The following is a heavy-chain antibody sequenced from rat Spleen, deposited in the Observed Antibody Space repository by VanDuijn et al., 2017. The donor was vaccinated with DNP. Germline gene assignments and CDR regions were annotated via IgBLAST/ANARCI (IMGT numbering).Heavy chain of an antibody. V-gene: IGHV5-22*01. CDR3: ARDPEYYGFQGYFDY. CDR1: GFTFSNYY. Sequence: EVQLVESGGGLVQPGRSLKLSCAASGFTFSNYYMAWVRQAPKKGLEWVAASSPSGSRTYYADSVKGRFTISRDDAKSGLYLQMNSLKSEDTATYYCARDPEYYGFQGYFDYWGQGVMVTVSS. D-gene: IGHD1-6*01. CDR2: SSPSGSRT. J-gene: IGHJ2*01.